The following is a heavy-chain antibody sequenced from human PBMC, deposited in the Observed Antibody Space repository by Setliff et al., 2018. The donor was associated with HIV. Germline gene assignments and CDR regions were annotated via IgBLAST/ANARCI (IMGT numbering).Heavy chain of an antibody. J-gene: IGHJ4*02. CDR1: GGSFSGFY. CDR3: ATRGWIEGREVDY. D-gene: IGHD2-2*03. CDR2: INHRGST. V-gene: IGHV4-34*01. Sequence: PSETLSLTCAVFGGSFSGFYWSWIRQPPGKGLEWIGEINHRGSTNYNPSLKSRVTMSVDTSRNQFSLRLNSVTAADTAVYYCATRGWIEGREVDYWGQGTLVTVSS.